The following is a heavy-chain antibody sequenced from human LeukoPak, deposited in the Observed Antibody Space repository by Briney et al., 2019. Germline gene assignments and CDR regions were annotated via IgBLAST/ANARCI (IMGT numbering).Heavy chain of an antibody. CDR1: GFTFSSYA. J-gene: IGHJ4*02. CDR2: ISYDGSNK. Sequence: PGGSLRLSCAASGFTFSSYAMHWVRQAPGKGLEWVAVISYDGSNKYYADSVKGRFTISRDNSKNTLYLQMNSLRAEDTAVYYCARDGTGYYDSSGPIPYYFDYWGQGTLVTVSS. V-gene: IGHV3-30*04. CDR3: ARDGTGYYDSSGPIPYYFDY. D-gene: IGHD3-22*01.